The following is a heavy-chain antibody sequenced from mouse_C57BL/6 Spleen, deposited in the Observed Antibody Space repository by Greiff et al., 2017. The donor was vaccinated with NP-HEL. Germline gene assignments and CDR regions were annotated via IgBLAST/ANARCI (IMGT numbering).Heavy chain of an antibody. CDR1: GYTFTSYW. CDR2: IHPNSGST. J-gene: IGHJ4*01. CDR3: ARGITTVVAPWAMDY. Sequence: VQLQQPGAELVKPGASVKLSCKASGYTFTSYWMHWVKQRPGQGLEWIGMIHPNSGSTNYNEKFKSKATLTVDKSSSTAYMQLSSLTSEDSAVYYCARGITTVVAPWAMDYWGQGTSVTVSS. D-gene: IGHD1-1*01. V-gene: IGHV1-64*01.